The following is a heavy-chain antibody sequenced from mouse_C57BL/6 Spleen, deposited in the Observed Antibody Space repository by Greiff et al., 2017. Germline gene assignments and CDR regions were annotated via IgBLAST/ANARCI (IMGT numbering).Heavy chain of an antibody. V-gene: IGHV1-26*01. Sequence: EVQLQQSGPELVKPGASVKISCKASGYTFTDYYMNWVKQSHGKSLEWIGDINPNNGGTSYNQKFKGKATLTVDKSSSPAYMELRSLTSEDSAVYYCARLDDYVLFDYWGQGTTLTGSS. CDR1: GYTFTDYY. D-gene: IGHD5-5*01. CDR2: INPNNGGT. J-gene: IGHJ2*01. CDR3: ARLDDYVLFDY.